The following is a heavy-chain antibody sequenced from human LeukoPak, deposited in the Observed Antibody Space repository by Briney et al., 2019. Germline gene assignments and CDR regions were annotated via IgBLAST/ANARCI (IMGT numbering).Heavy chain of an antibody. CDR2: IIPIFGPA. CDR3: ARESSGKDYYDSSGYWGNAFDI. V-gene: IGHV1-69*06. J-gene: IGHJ3*02. Sequence: GASVKVSCKASGGTFSSYDISWVRQAPGQGLEWMGGIIPIFGPANYAQKFQGRVTITADKSTSTAYMELSSLRSEDTAVYYCARESSGKDYYDSSGYWGNAFDIWGQGTMVTVSS. CDR1: GGTFSSYD. D-gene: IGHD3-22*01.